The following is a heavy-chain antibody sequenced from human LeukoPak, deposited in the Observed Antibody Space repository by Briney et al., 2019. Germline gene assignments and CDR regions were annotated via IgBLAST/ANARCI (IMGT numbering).Heavy chain of an antibody. J-gene: IGHJ4*02. V-gene: IGHV3-7*01. CDR1: GFTFSSYW. D-gene: IGHD1-26*01. CDR3: ARDKPRGSYYGSVFDS. CDR2: IRDDGGEI. Sequence: GGSLRLSCEASGFTFSSYWMSWVRQAPGKGLEWVANIRDDGGEIYYVDSVKGRFTISRDNAKSSLFLQMNSLRAEDAAVYYCARDKPRGSYYGSVFDSWGQGTLVTVSS.